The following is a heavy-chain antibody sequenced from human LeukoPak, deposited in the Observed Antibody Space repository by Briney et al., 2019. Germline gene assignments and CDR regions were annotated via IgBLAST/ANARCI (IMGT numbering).Heavy chain of an antibody. CDR2: IKQEGSEK. CDR1: GFTFSSYW. D-gene: IGHD3-16*02. J-gene: IGHJ4*02. V-gene: IGHV3-7*01. Sequence: PGGALRLSCAACGFTFSSYWMSWVRQAPGKGVEWVANIKQEGSEKYYVHSVKGRFTISRDNAKKSLYLQMNSLRAEDTAVYYCAREFDDYVWGSYRYPILDYWGQGTLVTVSS. CDR3: AREFDDYVWGSYRYPILDY.